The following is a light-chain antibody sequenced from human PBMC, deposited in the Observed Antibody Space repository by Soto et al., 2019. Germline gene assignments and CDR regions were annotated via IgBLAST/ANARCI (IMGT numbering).Light chain of an antibody. J-gene: IGLJ1*01. CDR1: SSNIGNNY. V-gene: IGLV1-51*01. CDR3: VSYTTSASYV. Sequence: QSVLTQPPSVSAAPGQKVTISCFGSSSNIGNNYVSWYQQLPGTAPKLLIYDNYKRPSGIPDRFSGSKSGTSATLGITGLQTGDEAGYYCVSYTTSASYVFGTGAKLTVL. CDR2: DNY.